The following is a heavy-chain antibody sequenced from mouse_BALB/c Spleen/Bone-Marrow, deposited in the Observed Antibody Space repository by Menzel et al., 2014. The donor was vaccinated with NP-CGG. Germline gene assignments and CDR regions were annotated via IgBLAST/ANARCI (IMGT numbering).Heavy chain of an antibody. Sequence: EVMLVESGGGLVKPGGSLKLSCAASGFTFSNYGMSWVRQTPDKRLEWVATISSVGSYTYYPDSVKGRFTISRDNAKNTLFLQMSSLKSEDTAMYYCARRGTGTGSYYFDYWGQGTTLTVSS. CDR1: GFTFSNYG. J-gene: IGHJ2*01. V-gene: IGHV5-6*03. CDR3: ARRGTGTGSYYFDY. CDR2: ISSVGSYT. D-gene: IGHD4-1*01.